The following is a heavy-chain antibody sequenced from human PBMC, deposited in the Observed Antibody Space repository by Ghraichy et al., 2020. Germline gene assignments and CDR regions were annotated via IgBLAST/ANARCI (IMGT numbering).Heavy chain of an antibody. V-gene: IGHV4-61*01. CDR1: GGSVSSGSYY. Sequence: SETLSLTCTVSGGSVSSGSYYGSWIRQPPGKGLEWIGYIYYSGSTNYSPSLKSRVTISLDTSKNQFSLKLSSVTAADTAGYYCARYVLAVAGTRGFDIWGPGAMVTVSS. CDR2: IYYSGST. D-gene: IGHD6-19*01. CDR3: ARYVLAVAGTRGFDI. J-gene: IGHJ3*02.